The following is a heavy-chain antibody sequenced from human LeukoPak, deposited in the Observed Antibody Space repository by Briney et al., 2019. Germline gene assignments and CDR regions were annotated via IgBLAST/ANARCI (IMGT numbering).Heavy chain of an antibody. CDR1: GGSISSSSYY. CDR2: IYYSGST. V-gene: IGHV4-39*07. CDR3: ARASRNIVATILPDY. Sequence: SETLSLTCTVSGGSISSSSYYWGWIRQPPGKGLEWIGSIYYSGSTYYNPSLKSRVTISVDTSKNQFSLKLSSVTAADTAVYYCARASRNIVATILPDYWGQGTLVTVSS. J-gene: IGHJ4*02. D-gene: IGHD5-12*01.